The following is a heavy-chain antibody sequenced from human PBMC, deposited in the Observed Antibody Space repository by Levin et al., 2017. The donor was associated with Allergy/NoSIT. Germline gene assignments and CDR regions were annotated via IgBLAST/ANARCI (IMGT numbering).Heavy chain of an antibody. Sequence: GESLKISCTASGFTLRSHHMSWARQTPGKGLEWVSCIRNDGSYTDYVESVRGRFTISRDDSRNIVYLQMNSLRVEDTAVYFCARIMSTAPSFWYGIDVWGQGTTVSVSS. V-gene: IGHV3-23*01. J-gene: IGHJ6*02. CDR1: GFTLRSHH. CDR3: ARIMSTAPSFWYGIDV. D-gene: IGHD4-17*01. CDR2: IRNDGSYT.